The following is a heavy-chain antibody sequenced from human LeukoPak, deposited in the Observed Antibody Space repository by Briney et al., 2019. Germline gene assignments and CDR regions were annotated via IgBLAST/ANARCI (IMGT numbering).Heavy chain of an antibody. CDR2: IYYSGST. CDR3: ASGVNCSGGSCYGDDAFDI. CDR1: GGSISSYY. Sequence: SETLSLTCTVSGGSISSYYWSWIRQPPGKGLEWIGYIYYSGSTNYNPSLKSRVTISVDTSKNQFSLKLSSVTAADTAVYYCASGVNCSGGSCYGDDAFDIWGQGTMVTVSS. V-gene: IGHV4-59*01. J-gene: IGHJ3*02. D-gene: IGHD2-15*01.